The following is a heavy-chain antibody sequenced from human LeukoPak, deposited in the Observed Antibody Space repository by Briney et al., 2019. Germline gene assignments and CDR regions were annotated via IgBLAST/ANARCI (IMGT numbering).Heavy chain of an antibody. D-gene: IGHD3-10*01. CDR3: AREGGYEVRGGIITPYYYYYMDV. V-gene: IGHV1-46*01. CDR1: GYTFTSYY. Sequence: ASVKVSCKASGYTFTSYYMHWVRQAPGQGLEWMGIINPSSGSTSYAQKFQGRVTMTRDMSTSTVYMELRSLRYEDTAVYYCAREGGYEVRGGIITPYYYYYMDVWGKGTTVTVSS. J-gene: IGHJ6*03. CDR2: INPSSGST.